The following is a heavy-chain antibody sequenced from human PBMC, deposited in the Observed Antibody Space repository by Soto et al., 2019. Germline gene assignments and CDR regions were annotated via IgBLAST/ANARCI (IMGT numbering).Heavy chain of an antibody. CDR1: GYSFTNYW. Sequence: DVQLVQSGAEVKKPGESLRISCQGSGYSFTNYWIGWVRQMPGKGLEWMGIIHPSDSDTRYSPSFQGQVTISADKSISTAYLQWRSLKASVTAIYYCARMASGYDLEGYDYWGQGTLVTVSS. V-gene: IGHV5-51*03. J-gene: IGHJ4*02. CDR3: ARMASGYDLEGYDY. CDR2: IHPSDSDT. D-gene: IGHD5-12*01.